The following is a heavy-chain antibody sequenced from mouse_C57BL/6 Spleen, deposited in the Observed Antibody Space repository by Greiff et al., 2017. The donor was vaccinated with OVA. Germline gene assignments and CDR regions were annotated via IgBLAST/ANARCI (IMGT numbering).Heavy chain of an antibody. V-gene: IGHV1-26*01. J-gene: IGHJ2*01. D-gene: IGHD2-4*01. CDR1: GYTFTDYY. Sequence: EVQLQQSGPELVKPGASVKISCKASGYTFTDYYMNWVKQSHGKSLEWIGDINPNNGGTSYNQKFKGKATLTVDKSSSTAYMELRSLTSEDSAVYYCARCDDSYFDYWGQGTTLTVSS. CDR2: INPNNGGT. CDR3: ARCDDSYFDY.